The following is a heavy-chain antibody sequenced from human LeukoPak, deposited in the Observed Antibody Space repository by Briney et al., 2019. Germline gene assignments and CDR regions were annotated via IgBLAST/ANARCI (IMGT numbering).Heavy chain of an antibody. CDR3: ASTTYKRYYGSGSYLPDY. J-gene: IGHJ4*02. V-gene: IGHV4-59*08. Sequence: SETLSLTCTVSGGSISSYYWSWIRQPPGKGLEWIGYIYYSGSTNYNPSLKSRVTISVDTSKNQFSLKLSSVTAADKAVYYCASTTYKRYYGSGSYLPDYWGQGTLVTVSS. CDR2: IYYSGST. D-gene: IGHD3-10*01. CDR1: GGSISSYY.